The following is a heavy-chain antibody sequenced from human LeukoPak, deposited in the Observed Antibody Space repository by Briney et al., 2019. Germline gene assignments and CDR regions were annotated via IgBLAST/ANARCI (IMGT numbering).Heavy chain of an antibody. CDR3: ARTGTVWFGELLHGAKAGRRHWFDP. J-gene: IGHJ5*02. Sequence: PSETLSLTCAVYGGSFSGYYWSWIRQPPGKGLEWIGEINHSGSTNYNPSLKSRVTISVDTSKNQFSLKLSSVTAADTAVYYCARTGTVWFGELLHGAKAGRRHWFDPWGQGTLVTVSS. V-gene: IGHV4-34*01. CDR2: INHSGST. D-gene: IGHD3-10*01. CDR1: GGSFSGYY.